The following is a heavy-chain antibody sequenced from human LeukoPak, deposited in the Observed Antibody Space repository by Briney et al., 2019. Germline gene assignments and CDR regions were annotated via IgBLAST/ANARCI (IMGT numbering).Heavy chain of an antibody. Sequence: GASVKVSCKASGYTFTGYYMHWVRQAPGQGLEWMGWINPKGGGTNYAQNLQGRVTITRDTSISTAYMELSRLRSDDTAVYYCARVYPIYYDSSGYYYDAFDIWDQGTMVTVSS. D-gene: IGHD3-22*01. V-gene: IGHV1-2*02. CDR3: ARVYPIYYDSSGYYYDAFDI. J-gene: IGHJ3*02. CDR2: INPKGGGT. CDR1: GYTFTGYY.